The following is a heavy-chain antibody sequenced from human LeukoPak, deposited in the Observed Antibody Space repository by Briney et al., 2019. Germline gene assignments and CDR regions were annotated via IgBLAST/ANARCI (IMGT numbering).Heavy chain of an antibody. CDR1: GFTFSSYA. D-gene: IGHD5-18*01. CDR2: ITGSGGSA. Sequence: GGSLRLSCAASGFTFSSYAMNWVHQAPGKGLEWVSAITGSGGSAYYADSVKGRFTMSRDNSENTVYLQMNSLRADDTAFYYCAKDPDTAMDPDWFDSWGQGTLVTVSS. V-gene: IGHV3-23*01. J-gene: IGHJ5*01. CDR3: AKDPDTAMDPDWFDS.